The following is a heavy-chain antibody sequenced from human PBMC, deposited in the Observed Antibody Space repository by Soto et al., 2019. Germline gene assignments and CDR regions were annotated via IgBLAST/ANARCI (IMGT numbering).Heavy chain of an antibody. V-gene: IGHV4-31*03. D-gene: IGHD5-12*01. CDR3: ARAWRLWDPRLVATINYFDY. J-gene: IGHJ4*02. CDR2: IYYSGST. CDR1: GGSISSGGYY. Sequence: SETLSLTCTVSGGSISSGGYYWSWIRQHPGKGLEWIGYIYYSGSTYYNPSLKSRVTISVDTSKNQFSLKLSSVTAADTAVYYCARAWRLWDPRLVATINYFDYWGQGTLVTVSS.